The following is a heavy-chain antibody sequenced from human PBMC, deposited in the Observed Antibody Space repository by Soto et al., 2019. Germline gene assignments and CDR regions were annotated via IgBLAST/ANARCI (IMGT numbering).Heavy chain of an antibody. CDR1: GFTFSSYG. CDR2: IWYDGSNK. V-gene: IGHV3-33*01. J-gene: IGHJ4*02. Sequence: QVQLVESGGGVVQPGRSLRLSCAASGFTFSSYGMHWVRQAPGKGLEWVAVIWYDGSNKYYADSVKGRFTISRDNSKNTLYLQMTSLRAEDTAVYYCARGDTAMVTWDYWGQGTLVTVSS. D-gene: IGHD5-18*01. CDR3: ARGDTAMVTWDY.